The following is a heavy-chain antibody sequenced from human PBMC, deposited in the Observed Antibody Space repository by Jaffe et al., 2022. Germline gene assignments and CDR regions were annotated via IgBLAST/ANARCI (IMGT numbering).Heavy chain of an antibody. Sequence: QVQLVQSGAEVKKPGSSVKVSCKASGGTFSSYAISWVRQAPGQGLEWMGGIIPIFGTANYAQKFQGRVTITADESTSTAYMELSSLRSEDTAVYYCARDQGLRGYCSGGSCYAVTAWGQGTLVTVSS. J-gene: IGHJ5*02. CDR2: IIPIFGTA. V-gene: IGHV1-69*01. CDR3: ARDQGLRGYCSGGSCYAVTA. D-gene: IGHD2-15*01. CDR1: GGTFSSYA.